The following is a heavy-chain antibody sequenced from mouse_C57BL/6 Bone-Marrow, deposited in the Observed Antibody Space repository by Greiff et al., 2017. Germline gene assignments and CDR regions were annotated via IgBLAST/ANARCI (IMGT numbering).Heavy chain of an antibody. D-gene: IGHD1-1*01. V-gene: IGHV1-64*01. CDR1: GYTFTSYW. Sequence: QVQLQQPGAELVKPGASVKLSCKASGYTFTSYWMHWVKQRPGQGLEWIGMIHPNSGSTNYNEKFKSKATLTVDKSSSTAYMQLSSLTSEDSAVYYCARRGYGSLWFAYWGQVTLVTVSA. CDR3: ARRGYGSLWFAY. J-gene: IGHJ3*01. CDR2: IHPNSGST.